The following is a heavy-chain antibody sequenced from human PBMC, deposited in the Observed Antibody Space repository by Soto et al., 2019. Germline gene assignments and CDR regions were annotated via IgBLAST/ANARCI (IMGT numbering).Heavy chain of an antibody. Sequence: QVQLQESGPGLVKPSETLSLTCTVSGGSISSYYWSWIRQPPGKGLEWIGYIYYSGSTNYNPSLKSRVTISVDTSKNQFSLKLSSVTAADTAVYYCAREGFGMDVWGQGTTVTVSS. V-gene: IGHV4-59*01. J-gene: IGHJ6*02. CDR3: AREGFGMDV. CDR1: GGSISSYY. CDR2: IYYSGST.